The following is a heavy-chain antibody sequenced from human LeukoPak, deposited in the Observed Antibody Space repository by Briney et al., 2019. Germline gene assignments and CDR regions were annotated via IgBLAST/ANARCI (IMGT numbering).Heavy chain of an antibody. CDR2: ISPNSGGT. J-gene: IGHJ4*02. CDR1: VYTFTGYY. CDR3: ALSGAHSGNPPDY. D-gene: IGHD3-10*01. V-gene: IGHV1-2*02. Sequence: GASVKVSCKASVYTFTGYYMHWVRQAPGQGLEWMGWISPNSGGTNYAQKFQGRVTMTRDTSISTAYMELSRLRSDDTAVYYCALSGAHSGNPPDYWGQGTLVTVSS.